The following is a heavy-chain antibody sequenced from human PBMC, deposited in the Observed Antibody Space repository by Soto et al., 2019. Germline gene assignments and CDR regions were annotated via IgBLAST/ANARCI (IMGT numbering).Heavy chain of an antibody. D-gene: IGHD2-15*01. Sequence: PGESLKISCKGSGYTFTNYWIGWVRQMPGKGLEWMGIIYAGDSDTRYSPSFQGQVTFSVDMSINAAYLQWSSLRASDTAIYYCARGYCSGGTCYSKRDFYYGLDVWGQGTTVTVSS. CDR2: IYAGDSDT. CDR1: GYTFTNYW. CDR3: ARGYCSGGTCYSKRDFYYGLDV. V-gene: IGHV5-51*01. J-gene: IGHJ6*02.